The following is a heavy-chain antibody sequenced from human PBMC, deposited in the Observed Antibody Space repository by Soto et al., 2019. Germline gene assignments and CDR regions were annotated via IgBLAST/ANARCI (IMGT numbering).Heavy chain of an antibody. J-gene: IGHJ4*02. V-gene: IGHV3-21*01. Sequence: GGSLRLSCAASGFTFSSYSMNWVRQAPGKGLEWVSSISSSSSYIYYADSVKGRFTISRDNAKNSLYLQMNSPRAEDTAVYYCARDYYYDSSGYYAGFDYWGQGTLVTVSS. D-gene: IGHD3-22*01. CDR1: GFTFSSYS. CDR3: ARDYYYDSSGYYAGFDY. CDR2: ISSSSSYI.